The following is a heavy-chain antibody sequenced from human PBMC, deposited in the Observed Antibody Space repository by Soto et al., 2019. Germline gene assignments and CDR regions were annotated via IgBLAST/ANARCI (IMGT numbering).Heavy chain of an antibody. J-gene: IGHJ6*02. CDR2: ISAGGDMT. V-gene: IGHV3-23*01. CDR3: ARGDRGGSGSPASYSFSGWGV. CDR1: GFTLSSYA. D-gene: IGHD3-10*01. Sequence: DVQLLESGGNLVQPGGSLTLSCSASGFTLSSYAMSWVRQAPGKGLEWVSSISAGGDMTYNSDSVKGRFTISRDNANNAVFLQMHNLRIEDTALYYCARGDRGGSGSPASYSFSGWGVWGQGATVTVS.